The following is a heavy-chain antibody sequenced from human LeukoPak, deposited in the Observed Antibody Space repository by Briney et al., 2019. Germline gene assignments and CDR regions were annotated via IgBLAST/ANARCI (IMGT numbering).Heavy chain of an antibody. CDR1: GYTFTGYY. V-gene: IGHV1-2*02. CDR3: ARDPNTNYYSNNFDY. Sequence: GASVKVSCKASGYTFTGYYIQWLRQAPGQGLVWMGWINPDSGGTKYAQKFQGRVTMTRDTSISTAYMEVSRLRSDDTAVYYCARDPNTNYYSNNFDYWGQGTLVTVSS. D-gene: IGHD3-22*01. CDR2: INPDSGGT. J-gene: IGHJ4*02.